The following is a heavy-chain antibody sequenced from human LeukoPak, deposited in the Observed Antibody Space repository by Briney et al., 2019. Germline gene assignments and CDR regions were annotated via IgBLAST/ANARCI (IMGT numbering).Heavy chain of an antibody. V-gene: IGHV4-30-2*01. J-gene: IGHJ4*02. CDR1: GGSISSGGYY. CDR3: ARAGGTRTYSSSSRLDGASFDY. D-gene: IGHD6-6*01. Sequence: PSQTLSLTCTVSGGSISSGGYYWSWIRQPPGKGLEWIGYIYHSGSTYYNPSLKSRVTISVDRSKNQFSLKLSSVTAADTAVYYCARAGGTRTYSSSSRLDGASFDYWGQGTLVTVSS. CDR2: IYHSGST.